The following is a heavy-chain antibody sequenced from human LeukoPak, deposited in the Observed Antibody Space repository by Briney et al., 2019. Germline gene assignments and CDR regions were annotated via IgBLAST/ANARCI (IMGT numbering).Heavy chain of an antibody. CDR2: VYPGDSDT. D-gene: IGHD2-2*02. CDR1: GYSFSTCW. Sequence: GESLKISCEVSGYSFSTCWIGWVRQMPGKGLEWMGIVYPGDSDTIYSPSFQSQVTISADKSISTAYLQWNSLKASDTAMYYCARLPYTRASGIDYWGQGTLVTVSS. CDR3: ARLPYTRASGIDY. J-gene: IGHJ4*02. V-gene: IGHV5-51*01.